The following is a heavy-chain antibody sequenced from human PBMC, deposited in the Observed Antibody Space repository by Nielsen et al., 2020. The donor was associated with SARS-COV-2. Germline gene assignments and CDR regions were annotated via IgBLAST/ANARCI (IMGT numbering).Heavy chain of an antibody. CDR2: ISSSITYI. V-gene: IGHV3-21*01. J-gene: IGHJ4*02. Sequence: GGSLRLSCAASGFTFSSYSMNWVRQAPGKGLEWVSSISSSITYIYYADSVKGRFTISRDNAKNSLYLQLNSLSAEETAFYYCGVATIGGWYDYWGQGTLVTVSS. CDR1: GFTFSSYS. CDR3: GVATIGGWYDY. D-gene: IGHD5-12*01.